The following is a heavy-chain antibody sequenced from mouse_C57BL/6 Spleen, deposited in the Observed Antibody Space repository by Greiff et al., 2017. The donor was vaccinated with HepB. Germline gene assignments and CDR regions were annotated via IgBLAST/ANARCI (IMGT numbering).Heavy chain of an antibody. CDR3: AREGLPFWFAY. CDR1: GYTFTDYY. J-gene: IGHJ3*01. D-gene: IGHD2-4*01. CDR2: INPNNGGT. V-gene: IGHV1-26*01. Sequence: VQLQQSGPELVKPGASVKISCKASGYTFTDYYMNWVKQSHGKSLEWIGDINPNNGGTSYNQKFKGKATLTVDKSSSTAYMELRSLTSEDSAVYYCAREGLPFWFAYWGQGTLVTVSA.